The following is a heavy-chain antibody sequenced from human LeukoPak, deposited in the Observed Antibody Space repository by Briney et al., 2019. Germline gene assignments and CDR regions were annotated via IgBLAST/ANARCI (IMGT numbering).Heavy chain of an antibody. D-gene: IGHD3-10*01. J-gene: IGHJ4*02. CDR1: GITLSNYG. CDR2: ISVSGGST. Sequence: GGSLRLSCAVSGITLSNYGMSWVRPAPGKGLEGVAGISVSGGSTNYEDAVKGRFTITRDNAKNSMYLQMNSLRAEDTAVYYCARDLPEYYGSWSQFDYWGQGTLVTVSS. V-gene: IGHV3-23*01. CDR3: ARDLPEYYGSWSQFDY.